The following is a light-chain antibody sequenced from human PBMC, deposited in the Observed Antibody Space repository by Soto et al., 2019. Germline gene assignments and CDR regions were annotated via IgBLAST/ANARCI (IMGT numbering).Light chain of an antibody. CDR1: QSLLHSNGYNY. CDR2: LGS. J-gene: IGKJ2*01. V-gene: IGKV2-28*01. CDR3: MQALQTPYT. Sequence: DIVMTQSPLSLAVTPGEPASISCRSSQSLLHSNGYNYLDWYLQRPGQSPQLLIYLGSTRASGVPDRFGGSGSGTDFTLKISRVEAEDVGVYYCMQALQTPYTFGQGTKLEIK.